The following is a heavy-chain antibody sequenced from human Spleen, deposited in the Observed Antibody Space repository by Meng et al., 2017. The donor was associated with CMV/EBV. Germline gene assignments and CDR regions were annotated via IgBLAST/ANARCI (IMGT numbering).Heavy chain of an antibody. D-gene: IGHD3-16*01. V-gene: IGHV3-9*01. CDR2: ITWNSGSL. J-gene: IGHJ6*02. Sequence: SLKISCAASEFIFDDYAMHWVRQAPGKGLEWISGITWNSGSLGYAASVRGRFTVSRDNAKNSLYLQMNNLRPEDTALYFCARAWMGAIAYGMDVWGQGTTVTVSS. CDR3: ARAWMGAIAYGMDV. CDR1: EFIFDDYA.